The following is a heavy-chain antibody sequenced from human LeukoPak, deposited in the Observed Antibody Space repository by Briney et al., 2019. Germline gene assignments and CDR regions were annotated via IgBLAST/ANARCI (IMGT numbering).Heavy chain of an antibody. D-gene: IGHD3-22*01. Sequence: SETLSLTCTVSGGSISSYYWSWIRQPPGKGLEWIGYIYYSGSTNYNPSLKSRVTISVDTSKNQFSLKLSSVTAADTAVYYCVRNHYYDSSGYTFRHWGQGTLVTVSS. V-gene: IGHV4-59*01. CDR2: IYYSGST. J-gene: IGHJ1*01. CDR3: VRNHYYDSSGYTFRH. CDR1: GGSISSYY.